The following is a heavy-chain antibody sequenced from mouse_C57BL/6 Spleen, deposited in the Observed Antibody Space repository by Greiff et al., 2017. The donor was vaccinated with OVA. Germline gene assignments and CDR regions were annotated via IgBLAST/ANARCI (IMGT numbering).Heavy chain of an antibody. Sequence: EVKLVESGGGLVQPGGSLSLSCAASGFTFTDYYMSWVRQPPGKALEWLGFIRNKANGYTTEYSASVKGRFTISRDNSQSILYLQMNALRAEDSATYYCARSGTGTDFDYWGQGTTLTVSS. V-gene: IGHV7-3*01. J-gene: IGHJ2*01. CDR1: GFTFTDYY. D-gene: IGHD4-1*01. CDR3: ARSGTGTDFDY. CDR2: IRNKANGYTT.